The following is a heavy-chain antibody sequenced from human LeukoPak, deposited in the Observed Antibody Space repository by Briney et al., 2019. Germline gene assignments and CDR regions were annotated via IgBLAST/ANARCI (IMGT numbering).Heavy chain of an antibody. D-gene: IGHD2-2*01. Sequence: GASVKVSCKASGYTFTGYYMHWVRQAPGQGLEWMGWISAYNGNANYAQKLQGRVTMTTDTSTSTAYMELRSLRSDDTAVYYCARDSYCSSTSCYQSHYYYGMDVWGQGTTVTVSS. J-gene: IGHJ6*02. CDR3: ARDSYCSSTSCYQSHYYYGMDV. CDR2: ISAYNGNA. V-gene: IGHV1-18*04. CDR1: GYTFTGYY.